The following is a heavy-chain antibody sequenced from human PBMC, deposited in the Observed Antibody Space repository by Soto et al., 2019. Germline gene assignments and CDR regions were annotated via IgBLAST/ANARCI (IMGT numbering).Heavy chain of an antibody. D-gene: IGHD3-10*01. CDR1: GFTFSSYS. CDR3: VRDAGSWGY. V-gene: IGHV3-48*02. Sequence: HPGGSLRLSCVGSGFTFSSYSMDWVRQAPGKGLEWISYISSSSTTIHYADSVKGRFTISRDNAKNSLSLQMNSLRDEDTAIYYCVRDAGSWGYWGQGTLVSVSS. CDR2: ISSSSTTI. J-gene: IGHJ4*02.